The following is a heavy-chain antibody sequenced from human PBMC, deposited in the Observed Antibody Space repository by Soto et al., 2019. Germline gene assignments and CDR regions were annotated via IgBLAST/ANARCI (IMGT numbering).Heavy chain of an antibody. CDR1: GGSISSYY. D-gene: IGHD3-22*01. CDR2: IYYSGGT. V-gene: IGHV4-59*01. Sequence: SETLSLTCTVSGGSISSYYWSWIRQPPGKGLEWIGYIYYSGGTNYNPSLKSRVTISVDTSKNQFSLKLTSVTAADTAVYFCTRVGIYYYDSSGYYDYWGQGALVTVSS. J-gene: IGHJ4*02. CDR3: TRVGIYYYDSSGYYDY.